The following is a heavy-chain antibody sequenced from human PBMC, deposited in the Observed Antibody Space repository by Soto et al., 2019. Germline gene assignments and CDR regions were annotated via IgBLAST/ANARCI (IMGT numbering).Heavy chain of an antibody. CDR3: ARDCSGGSCYDLGLDY. Sequence: QVQLQESGPGLVKPSETLSLTCTVSGGSISSYYWSWIRQPPGKGLGLIGYIYYSGSTNYNPSLKSRVPISVDTYKNQLSLELSSVTAADTAVYYCARDCSGGSCYDLGLDYWGQGNLVTGSP. V-gene: IGHV4-59*01. CDR1: GGSISSYY. J-gene: IGHJ4*02. D-gene: IGHD2-15*01. CDR2: IYYSGST.